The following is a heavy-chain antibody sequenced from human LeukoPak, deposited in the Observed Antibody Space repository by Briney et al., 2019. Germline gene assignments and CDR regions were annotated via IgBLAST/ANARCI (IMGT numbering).Heavy chain of an antibody. CDR2: INHSGST. Sequence: SETLSLTCAVYGGSFSGYYWSWIRQPPGKGLEWIGDINHSGSTNYNPSLKSRVTISVDTSKNQFSLKLSSVTAADTAVYYCARAGHYHESSGYYPWFDPWGQGTLVTVSP. V-gene: IGHV4-34*01. CDR1: GGSFSGYY. CDR3: ARAGHYHESSGYYPWFDP. J-gene: IGHJ5*02. D-gene: IGHD3-22*01.